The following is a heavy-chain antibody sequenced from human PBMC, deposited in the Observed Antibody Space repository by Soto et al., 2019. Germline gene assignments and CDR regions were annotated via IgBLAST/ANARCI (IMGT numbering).Heavy chain of an antibody. V-gene: IGHV3-33*01. J-gene: IGHJ4*02. Sequence: QVQLVESGGGVVQPGRSLRLSCAASGFTFSSYGMHWVRQAPGKGLEWVAVIWYDGRNKYYADSVKGRFTSSRENSKNTLYLQMNSLRAEDTAVYYCARDPVRGRQLPPDYWSEGTLVTVSS. CDR3: ARDPVRGRQLPPDY. CDR1: GFTFSSYG. CDR2: IWYDGRNK. D-gene: IGHD1-1*01.